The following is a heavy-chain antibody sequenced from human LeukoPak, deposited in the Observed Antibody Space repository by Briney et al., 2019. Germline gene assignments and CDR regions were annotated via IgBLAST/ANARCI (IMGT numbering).Heavy chain of an antibody. Sequence: GGSLRLSCAASGFTFSSYVMSWVRQAPGKGLDWVSVISGSGGTTYYADSVKGRFTISRDNSKNTLYLQMNSLRAEDTAIYYCAKDSSTTVTTKGGPRRSFDYWGLGTLVAVSS. CDR3: AKDSSTTVTTKGGPRRSFDY. CDR2: ISGSGGTT. CDR1: GFTFSSYV. D-gene: IGHD4-17*01. J-gene: IGHJ4*02. V-gene: IGHV3-23*01.